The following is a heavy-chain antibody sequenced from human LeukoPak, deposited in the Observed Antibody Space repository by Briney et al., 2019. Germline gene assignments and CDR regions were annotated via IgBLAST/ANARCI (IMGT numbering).Heavy chain of an antibody. CDR1: GFTFSSYG. Sequence: GGTLRLSCAASGFTFSSYGMSWVRQAPGKGLEWVSAISGSGGDTYYADSVKGRFTISRDNSKNTLYLQMNSLRAEDTAVYYCARDDSLYMDVWGKGTTVTVSS. J-gene: IGHJ6*03. CDR2: ISGSGGDT. V-gene: IGHV3-23*01. D-gene: IGHD2-21*01. CDR3: ARDDSLYMDV.